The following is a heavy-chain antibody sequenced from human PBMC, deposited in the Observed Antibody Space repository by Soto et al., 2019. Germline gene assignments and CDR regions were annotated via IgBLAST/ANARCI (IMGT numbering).Heavy chain of an antibody. D-gene: IGHD6-19*01. V-gene: IGHV1-18*01. J-gene: IGHJ6*02. CDR2: ISAYNGNT. CDR1: GYTFTTYG. CDR3: ARQQWLYYYYGMDV. Sequence: QVQLVQSGAEVKKPGASVKVSCKASGYTFTTYGISWVRPSPGQGLEWMGWISAYNGNTNYAQKIQGRVTMTTDTSTSTAYMELRSLRSDDTAVYDCARQQWLYYYYGMDVWGQGTTVTVSS.